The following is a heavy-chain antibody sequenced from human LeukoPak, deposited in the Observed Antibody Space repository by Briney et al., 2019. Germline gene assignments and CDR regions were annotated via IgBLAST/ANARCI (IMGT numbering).Heavy chain of an antibody. Sequence: PGGSLRLPCAASGFTFSNYDMTWVRQAPGRGLEWVANIKQDGSEKYYVDSVKGRFTISRDNAKNSLYLQMNSLRAEDTAVYYCARDGPYLYDSSGYYGEFDAFDIWGQGTMVTVSS. CDR1: GFTFSNYD. J-gene: IGHJ3*02. CDR3: ARDGPYLYDSSGYYGEFDAFDI. CDR2: IKQDGSEK. V-gene: IGHV3-7*01. D-gene: IGHD3-22*01.